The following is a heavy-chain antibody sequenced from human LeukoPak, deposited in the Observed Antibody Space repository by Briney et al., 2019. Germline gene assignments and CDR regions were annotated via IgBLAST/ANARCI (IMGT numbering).Heavy chain of an antibody. J-gene: IGHJ4*02. Sequence: GGSLRLSCAASGFTFSTYWMSWVRQAPGKGLEWVANIKQDGSEKYYVDSVKGRFTISRDNAKSSLYLQMNSLRAEDTAVYYCARSNYDFWSGYLYYLDYWGQGTLVTVSS. CDR3: ARSNYDFWSGYLYYLDY. D-gene: IGHD3-3*01. CDR1: GFTFSTYW. V-gene: IGHV3-7*01. CDR2: IKQDGSEK.